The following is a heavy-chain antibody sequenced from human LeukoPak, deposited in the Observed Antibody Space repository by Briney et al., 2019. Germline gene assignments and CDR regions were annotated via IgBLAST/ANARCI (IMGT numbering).Heavy chain of an antibody. Sequence: SETLSLTCAVSGASISSSIHYWGWVRQPPGKGLEWIGSVYYSGGTYYNPSLESRLTISVDTSNNRFSLKLKSVTAADTAVFYCARVATGSTTLDSWGQGILVTVSS. CDR2: VYYSGGT. CDR1: GASISSSIHY. D-gene: IGHD1-1*01. V-gene: IGHV4-39*02. CDR3: ARVATGSTTLDS. J-gene: IGHJ5*01.